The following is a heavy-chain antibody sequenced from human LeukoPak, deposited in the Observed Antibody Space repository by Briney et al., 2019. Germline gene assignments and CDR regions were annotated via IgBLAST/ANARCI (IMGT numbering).Heavy chain of an antibody. CDR1: GGTFSSYA. D-gene: IGHD6-13*01. V-gene: IGHV1-69*06. J-gene: IGHJ6*03. Sequence: GASVKVSCKASGGTFSSYAISWVRQAPGQGLEWMGGIIPIFVTANYAQKFQGRVTITADKSTSTAYMELSSLRSEDTAVYYCARQAFFAAGTTRLARHYYYYMDVWGKGTTVTVSS. CDR3: ARQAFFAAGTTRLARHYYYYMDV. CDR2: IIPIFVTA.